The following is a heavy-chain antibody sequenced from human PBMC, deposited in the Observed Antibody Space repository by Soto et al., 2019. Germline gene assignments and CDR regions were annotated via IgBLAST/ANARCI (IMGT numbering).Heavy chain of an antibody. CDR3: AKSKFIVVVPAAIPY. J-gene: IGHJ4*02. Sequence: EVQLLESGGGLVQPGGSLRLSCAASGFTFSSYAMSWVRQAPGKGLEWVSAISGSGGSTYYADSVKGRFTISRDNSKNTLYLQMNSLRAEDMAVYYCAKSKFIVVVPAAIPYWGQGTLVTVSS. CDR2: ISGSGGST. V-gene: IGHV3-23*01. CDR1: GFTFSSYA. D-gene: IGHD2-2*02.